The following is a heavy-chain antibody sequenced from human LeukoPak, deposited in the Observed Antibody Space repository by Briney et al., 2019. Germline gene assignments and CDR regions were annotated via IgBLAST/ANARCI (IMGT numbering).Heavy chain of an antibody. CDR1: GGXISSYY. J-gene: IGHJ6*02. CDR2: IYYSGST. D-gene: IGHD3-10*01. Sequence: PSETLSLTCTVSGGXISSYYWSWIRQPPGKGLKWIGYIYYSGSTNYNPSLKSRVTISVDTSKNQFSLKLSSATAADTAVYYCARQVPTYYYGSGSYGMDVWGQGTTVTVSS. V-gene: IGHV4-59*08. CDR3: ARQVPTYYYGSGSYGMDV.